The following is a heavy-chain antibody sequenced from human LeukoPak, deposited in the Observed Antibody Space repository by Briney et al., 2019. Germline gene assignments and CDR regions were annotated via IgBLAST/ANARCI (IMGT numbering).Heavy chain of an antibody. CDR3: ARASYYYDTSGLGAFDV. D-gene: IGHD3-22*01. Sequence: GGSLRLSCAASGFIFGDYGMYWVRQAPGKGLEWVSGINWNSDRIGYADSVKGRFTISRDNAKNSLYMQMNSVRAEDTALYYCARASYYYDTSGLGAFDVWGQGATVIVSS. CDR1: GFIFGDYG. CDR2: INWNSDRI. V-gene: IGHV3-9*01. J-gene: IGHJ3*01.